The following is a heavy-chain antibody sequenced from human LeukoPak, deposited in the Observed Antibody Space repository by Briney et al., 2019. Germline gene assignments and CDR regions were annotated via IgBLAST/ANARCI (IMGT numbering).Heavy chain of an antibody. CDR3: ARGTPYYYDSSGPYYFDY. D-gene: IGHD3-22*01. CDR1: GYNFTDYY. J-gene: IGHJ4*02. Sequence: ASVRVSCKASGYNFTDYYVHWVRQAPGQGLEWMGWISAYNGNTNYAQKLQGRVTMTTDTSTSTAYMELRSLRSDDTAVYYCARGTPYYYDSSGPYYFDYWGQGTLVTVSS. V-gene: IGHV1-18*04. CDR2: ISAYNGNT.